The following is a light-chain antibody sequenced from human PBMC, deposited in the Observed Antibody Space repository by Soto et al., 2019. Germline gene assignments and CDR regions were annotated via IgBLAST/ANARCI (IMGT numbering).Light chain of an antibody. CDR3: HQYDTVPYD. V-gene: IGKV1-33*01. CDR1: HDINTY. CDR2: DAS. J-gene: IGKJ3*01. Sequence: IQLTQSPSSLSASVGDRVAIACHASHDINTYLHWYQQKLGKAPKLLIYDASNLETGVPSRFSGSGSGTEFTFTITSLQPEDIATYYCHQYDTVPYDFGPGTKVDI.